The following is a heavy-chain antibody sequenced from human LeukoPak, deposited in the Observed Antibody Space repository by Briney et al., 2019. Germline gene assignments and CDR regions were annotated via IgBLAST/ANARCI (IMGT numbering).Heavy chain of an antibody. D-gene: IGHD3-10*01. CDR1: GYNFTTYW. V-gene: IGHV5-51*01. CDR2: IYPGDSDT. J-gene: IGHJ4*02. CDR3: ARHSGSLS. Sequence: GESLKISCQASGYNFTTYWIGWVGQMPGKGLEWMGIIYPGDSDTRYSPSFQGQVTISADKSIHTAYLQWNTLQASDTAIYYCARHSGSLSWGQGTLVTVSS.